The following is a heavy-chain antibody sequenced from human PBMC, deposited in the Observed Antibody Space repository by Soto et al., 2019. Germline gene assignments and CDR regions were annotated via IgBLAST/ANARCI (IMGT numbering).Heavy chain of an antibody. D-gene: IGHD2-15*01. CDR1: GYIFTSYD. CDR2: MNPNTGET. CDR3: VRPLRPSGAWSYRLYAFDI. J-gene: IGHJ3*02. V-gene: IGHV1-8*01. Sequence: QVPLVQSGAEVRKPGASVKVSCKASGYIFTSYDINWVRQATGQGREWMGWMNPNTGETGHAQKFQGRVTMTRDTSTSTAYMELSSLTSDDTAVYYCVRPLRPSGAWSYRLYAFDIWGHGTMVNVSS.